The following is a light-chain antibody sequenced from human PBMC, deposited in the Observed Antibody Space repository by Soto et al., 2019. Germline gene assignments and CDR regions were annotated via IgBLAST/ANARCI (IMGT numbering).Light chain of an antibody. CDR2: DAS. CDR3: QQRPNWPLT. J-gene: IGKJ4*01. Sequence: EIVLTQSPATLSLSPGERATLSCRASQSISSHLAWYQQKLGQAPRLLIYDASNRATGIPARFSGSGTWTDFPRTTSRIQPEDFAVYYCQQRPNWPLTFGGGTRVEIK. CDR1: QSISSH. V-gene: IGKV3-11*01.